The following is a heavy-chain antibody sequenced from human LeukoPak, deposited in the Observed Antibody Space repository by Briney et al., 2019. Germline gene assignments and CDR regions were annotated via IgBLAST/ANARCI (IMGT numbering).Heavy chain of an antibody. Sequence: GGSLRLSCAASGFTFSSYAMSWVRQAPGKGLEWVSAISGSGGSTYYADSVKGRFTISRGNSKNTLYLQMNSLRAEDTAVYYCARDLLWFGELFSGMDVWGQGTTVTVSS. CDR2: ISGSGGST. CDR1: GFTFSSYA. V-gene: IGHV3-23*01. CDR3: ARDLLWFGELFSGMDV. D-gene: IGHD3-10*01. J-gene: IGHJ6*02.